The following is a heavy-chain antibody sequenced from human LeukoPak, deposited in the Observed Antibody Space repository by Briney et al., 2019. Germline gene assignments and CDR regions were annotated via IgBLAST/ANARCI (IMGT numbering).Heavy chain of an antibody. V-gene: IGHV3-33*01. Sequence: GGSLRLSCAASGFTFSGYGMHWVRQAPGKGLEWVAVIWYDGSNDDYADSVKGRFTISRDNSKNTLYLQMNSLRAEDTAVYYCARDRWGPVDYWGQGTLVTVSS. D-gene: IGHD2-21*02. J-gene: IGHJ4*02. CDR2: IWYDGSND. CDR3: ARDRWGPVDY. CDR1: GFTFSGYG.